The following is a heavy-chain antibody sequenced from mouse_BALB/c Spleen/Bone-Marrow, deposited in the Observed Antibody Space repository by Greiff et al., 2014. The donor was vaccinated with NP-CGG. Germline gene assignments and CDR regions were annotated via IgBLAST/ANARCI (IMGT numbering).Heavy chain of an antibody. V-gene: IGHV1-9*01. Sequence: VQLQESGAELMKPGASVKIPCKASGYTFSNYWIEWVKQRPGHGLEWIGEILPGSGTTNYTEKFDDKAAFTADTSSNTAYMQLSSLTSEVSAVYYCARGLPLDFWGEGTTLTVSS. CDR3: ARGLPLDF. CDR1: GYTFSNYW. D-gene: IGHD2-4*01. J-gene: IGHJ2*01. CDR2: ILPGSGTT.